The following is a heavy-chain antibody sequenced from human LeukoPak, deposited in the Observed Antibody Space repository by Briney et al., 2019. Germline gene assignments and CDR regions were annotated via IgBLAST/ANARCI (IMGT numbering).Heavy chain of an antibody. CDR1: GFTFSSYS. CDR2: LRYDGSNK. CDR3: AKDGTIFGVDTGSSDY. D-gene: IGHD3-3*01. Sequence: GGSLRLSCTASGFTFSSYSMNWVRQAPGKGLEWVAFLRYDGSNKYYADSVKGRFTISRDNSENTLYLQMNSLRAEDTAVYYCAKDGTIFGVDTGSSDYWGQGTLVTVSS. J-gene: IGHJ4*02. V-gene: IGHV3-30*02.